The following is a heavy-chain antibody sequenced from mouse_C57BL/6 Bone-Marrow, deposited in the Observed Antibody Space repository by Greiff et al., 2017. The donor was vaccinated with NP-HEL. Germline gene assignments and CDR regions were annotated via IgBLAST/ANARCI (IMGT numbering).Heavy chain of an antibody. CDR2: IDPSDSYT. V-gene: IGHV1-69*01. Sequence: QVQLKQPGAELVMPGASVKLSCTASGYTFTSYWMHWVKQRPGQGLEWIGEIDPSDSYTNYNQKFKGKSTLTVDKSSSTAYMQLSSLTSEDSAVYYCARARHYGSTWFAYWGQGTLVTVSA. CDR1: GYTFTSYW. D-gene: IGHD1-1*01. CDR3: ARARHYGSTWFAY. J-gene: IGHJ3*01.